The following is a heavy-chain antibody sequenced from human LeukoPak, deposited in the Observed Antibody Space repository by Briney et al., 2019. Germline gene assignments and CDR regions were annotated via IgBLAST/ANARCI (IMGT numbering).Heavy chain of an antibody. V-gene: IGHV3-23*01. CDR3: AEDRSIAARPAFDY. CDR2: ISGSGGST. CDR1: GFTFSSYA. J-gene: IGHJ4*02. D-gene: IGHD6-6*01. Sequence: PGGSLRLSCAASGFTFSSYAMSWVRQAPGKGLEWVSTISGSGGSTYYADSVKGRFTISRDNSKNTLYLQMNSLRAEDTAVYYCAEDRSIAARPAFDYWGQGTLVTVSS.